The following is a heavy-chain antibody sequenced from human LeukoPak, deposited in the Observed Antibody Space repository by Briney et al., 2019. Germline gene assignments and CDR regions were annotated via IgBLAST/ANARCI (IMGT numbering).Heavy chain of an antibody. J-gene: IGHJ2*01. CDR1: GYTFTSYG. CDR2: ISAYNGNT. V-gene: IGHV1-18*01. D-gene: IGHD3-3*01. Sequence: GASVKVSCKASGYTFTSYGISWVRQAPGQGLEWMGWISAYNGNTNYAQKLQGRVTMTTDISTSTAYMELGSLRSDNTAVYYCARDQEWHPRYFDLWGRGTLVTVSS. CDR3: ARDQEWHPRYFDL.